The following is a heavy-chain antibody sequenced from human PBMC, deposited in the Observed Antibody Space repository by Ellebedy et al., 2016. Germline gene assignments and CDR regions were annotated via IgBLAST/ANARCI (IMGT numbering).Heavy chain of an antibody. CDR3: ARYGGVNIVVVPAAIDYYYYYYMDV. CDR2: IYYSGST. V-gene: IGHV4-39*07. Sequence: GSLRLSCTVSGGSISSSSYYWGWIRQPPGKGLEWIGSIYYSGSTYYNPSLKSRITLSVDPSKNQFYLKLSSVTAADTAVYYCARYGGVNIVVVPAAIDYYYYYYMDVWGKGTTVTVSS. J-gene: IGHJ6*03. CDR1: GGSISSSSYY. D-gene: IGHD2-2*01.